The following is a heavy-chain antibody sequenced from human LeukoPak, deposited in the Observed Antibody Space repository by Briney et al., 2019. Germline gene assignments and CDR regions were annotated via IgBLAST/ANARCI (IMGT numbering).Heavy chain of an antibody. J-gene: IGHJ6*03. CDR3: ARVRGYCSSTSCLSPNYYYYYMDV. CDR1: GGSISSGSYY. CDR2: IYTSGST. V-gene: IGHV4-61*02. Sequence: SETLSLTCTVSGGSISSGSYYWSWIRQPAGKGLEWIGRIYTSGSTNYNPSLKSRVTISVDTSKNQFSLKLSSVTAADTAVYYCARVRGYCSSTSCLSPNYYYYYMDVWGKGTTVTISS. D-gene: IGHD2-2*01.